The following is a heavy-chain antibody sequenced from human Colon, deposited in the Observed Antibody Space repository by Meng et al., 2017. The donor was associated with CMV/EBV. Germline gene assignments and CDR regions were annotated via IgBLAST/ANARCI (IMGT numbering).Heavy chain of an antibody. CDR2: IKSDGTMT. Sequence: GESLKISCAASGFTFSNYWMHWVRQAPGKGLVWVSSIKSDGTMTDYAESVKGRFTISRDNGKNTLYLQMTSLRVEDTAVYFCVRGRAAHPDWGQGTVVTVSS. D-gene: IGHD2-15*01. J-gene: IGHJ4*02. V-gene: IGHV3-74*01. CDR1: GFTFSNYW. CDR3: VRGRAAHPD.